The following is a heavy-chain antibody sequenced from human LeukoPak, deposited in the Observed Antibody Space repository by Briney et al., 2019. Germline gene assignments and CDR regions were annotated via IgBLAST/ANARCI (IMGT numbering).Heavy chain of an antibody. J-gene: IGHJ5*02. CDR2: IHISGST. Sequence: KSSETLSLTCTVSGASISSGSYYWSWIRQPAGKGLEWIGRIHISGSTNYNPSLKSRVTISIDTSKNQFSLKLSSVTAADTAVYYCARAPEGYCRRTSCYDPGPFDPWGQGTLLTVSS. D-gene: IGHD2-2*01. V-gene: IGHV4-61*02. CDR1: GASISSGSYY. CDR3: ARAPEGYCRRTSCYDPGPFDP.